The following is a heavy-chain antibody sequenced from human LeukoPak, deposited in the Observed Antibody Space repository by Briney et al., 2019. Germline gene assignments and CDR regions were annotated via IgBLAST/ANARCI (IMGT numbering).Heavy chain of an antibody. V-gene: IGHV3-11*01. J-gene: IGHJ4*02. CDR1: GFTFSDYY. CDR3: ARASPYGDYPNFDY. CDR2: ISSSGSTI. Sequence: PGGSLRLSCAASGFTFSDYYMSWIRQAPGKGLEWVSYISSSGSTIYYADSVKGRFTISRDNAKNSLYLQMNSLRAEDTAVYYCARASPYGDYPNFDYWGQGTLVTVSS. D-gene: IGHD4-17*01.